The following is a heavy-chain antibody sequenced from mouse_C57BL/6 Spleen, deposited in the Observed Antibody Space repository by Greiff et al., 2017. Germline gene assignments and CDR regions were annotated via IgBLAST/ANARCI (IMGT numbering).Heavy chain of an antibody. CDR2: IKYDGSST. Sequence: EVKLVESEGGLVQPGSSMKLSCTASGFTFSDYYMAWVRQVPEKGLEWVANIKYDGSSTYYLDSLKSRFIISRDNAKNILYQQMNSLKSEDTATYYCARVPHLGYAMDYWGQGTSVTVSS. CDR3: ARVPHLGYAMDY. J-gene: IGHJ4*01. CDR1: GFTFSDYY. V-gene: IGHV5-16*01.